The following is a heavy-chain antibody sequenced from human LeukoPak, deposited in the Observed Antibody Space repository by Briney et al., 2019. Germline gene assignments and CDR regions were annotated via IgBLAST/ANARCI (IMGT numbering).Heavy chain of an antibody. D-gene: IGHD2-15*01. CDR3: ARHRSGGSQDDAFDI. J-gene: IGHJ3*02. CDR2: ISYDGSNK. CDR1: GFTFSSYA. V-gene: IGHV3-30*04. Sequence: GGSLRLSCAASGFTFSSYAMHWVRQAPGKGLEWVAVISYDGSNKYYADSVKGRFTISRDNSKNTLYLQMNSLRAEDTAVYYCARHRSGGSQDDAFDIWGQGTMVTVSS.